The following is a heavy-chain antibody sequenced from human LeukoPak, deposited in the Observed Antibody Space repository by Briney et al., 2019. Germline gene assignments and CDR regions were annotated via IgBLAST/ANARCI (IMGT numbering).Heavy chain of an antibody. J-gene: IGHJ5*02. Sequence: ASQTLSLTCTVSGGSISIGGYYWSWIRQHPGKGLEWIGYIYYSGSTYYNPSLKSRVTISVDTSKNQFSLKLSSVTAADTAVYYCARSYYDSSGYLFDPWGQGTLVTVSS. D-gene: IGHD3-22*01. CDR3: ARSYYDSSGYLFDP. CDR1: GGSISIGGYY. V-gene: IGHV4-31*03. CDR2: IYYSGST.